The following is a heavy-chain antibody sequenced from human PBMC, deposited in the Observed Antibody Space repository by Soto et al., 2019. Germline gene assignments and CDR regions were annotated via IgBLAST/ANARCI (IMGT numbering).Heavy chain of an antibody. Sequence: QVQLVQSGAEVKKPGSSVKVSCKASGGTFSSYTFSWVRQAPGQALEWMGRIIPMLGIANYAQKFQGRVTIPADKPTSTAYTELSSLRSEDTAVFYCENRGYSYGFVIYWGQGTLVTVSS. V-gene: IGHV1-69*02. D-gene: IGHD5-18*01. CDR1: GGTFSSYT. CDR3: ENRGYSYGFVIY. J-gene: IGHJ4*02. CDR2: IIPMLGIA.